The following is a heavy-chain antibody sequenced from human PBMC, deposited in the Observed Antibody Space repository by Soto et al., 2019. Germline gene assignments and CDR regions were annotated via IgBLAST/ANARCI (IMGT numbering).Heavy chain of an antibody. CDR1: GFTFSSYA. V-gene: IGHV3-30-3*01. D-gene: IGHD3-10*01. CDR3: ARDYGSGSYLEDY. J-gene: IGHJ4*02. Sequence: GGSLRLSCAASGFTFSSYAMHWVRQAPGKGLEWVAVISYDGSNKYYADSVKGRFTISRDNSKNTLYLQMNSLRAEDTAVYYCARDYGSGSYLEDYWGQGTLVTVSP. CDR2: ISYDGSNK.